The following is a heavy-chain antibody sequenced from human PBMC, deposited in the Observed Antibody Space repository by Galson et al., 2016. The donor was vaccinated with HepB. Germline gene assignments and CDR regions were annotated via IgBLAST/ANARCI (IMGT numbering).Heavy chain of an antibody. J-gene: IGHJ6*02. Sequence: SLRLSCAASEFTFSSFAMNWVRQTPGRGLEWVAGISGNGLSAYYADLVEGRFTISRDNSKNIIYLQLNSLRAEDTAVFYCGKDRGYSYYYYGMDVWGAGTTVTVSS. CDR2: ISGNGLSA. V-gene: IGHV3-23*01. D-gene: IGHD3-10*01. CDR1: EFTFSSFA. CDR3: GKDRGYSYYYYGMDV.